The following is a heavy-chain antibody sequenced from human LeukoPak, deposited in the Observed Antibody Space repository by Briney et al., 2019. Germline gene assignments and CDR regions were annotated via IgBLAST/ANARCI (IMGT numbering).Heavy chain of an antibody. V-gene: IGHV4-59*11. CDR3: ARGFRGSSDAFDI. CDR1: GGSISRHY. J-gene: IGHJ3*02. D-gene: IGHD6-6*01. CDR2: VYDSGYT. Sequence: PSETLSLTCTVSGGSISRHYWSWIRQPPGKGLEWIGDVYDSGYTSFHPSLNSRVAISEDTSRNQFSLSLRSVTAADTALYYCARGFRGSSDAFDIWGQGT.